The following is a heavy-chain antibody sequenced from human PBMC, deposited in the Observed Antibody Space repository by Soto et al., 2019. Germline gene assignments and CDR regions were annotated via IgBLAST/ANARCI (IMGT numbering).Heavy chain of an antibody. CDR1: GYTFTSYA. V-gene: IGHV7-4-1*01. J-gene: IGHJ6*02. CDR2: INTNTGNP. Sequence: ASVKVSCKASGYTFTSYAMNWVRQAPGQGLEWMGWINTNTGNPTYAQGFTGRFVFSLDTSVSTAYLQICSLKAEDTAVYYCARGDSSSWYWDYYYGMDVWGQGTTVPSP. CDR3: ARGDSSSWYWDYYYGMDV. D-gene: IGHD6-13*01.